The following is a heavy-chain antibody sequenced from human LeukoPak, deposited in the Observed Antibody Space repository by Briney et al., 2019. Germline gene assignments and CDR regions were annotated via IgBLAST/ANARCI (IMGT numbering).Heavy chain of an antibody. CDR1: GYTFTSYG. CDR2: ISAYNGNT. CDR3: ARDWDDYGDYAGGY. V-gene: IGHV1-18*01. Sequence: ASVKVSCKASGYTFTSYGISWVRQAPGQGLEWMGWISAYNGNTNYAQKLQGRVTMTTDTSTSTAYMELRSLRSVDTAVYYCARDWDDYGDYAGGYWGQGTLVTVSS. J-gene: IGHJ4*02. D-gene: IGHD4-17*01.